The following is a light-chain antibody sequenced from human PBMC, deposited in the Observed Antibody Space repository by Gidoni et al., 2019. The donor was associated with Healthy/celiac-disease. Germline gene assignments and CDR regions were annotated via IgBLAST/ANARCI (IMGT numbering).Light chain of an antibody. Sequence: SYELTQPPSLSVFPGQTARITCPGDALPKQYAYWYQQKPGQAPVLVIYKDSDRPSGIPERFSGSSSGTTVTLTISGVQAEDEADYYCQSADSSGTYVVFGGGTKLTVL. CDR3: QSADSSGTYVV. V-gene: IGLV3-25*03. CDR2: KDS. CDR1: ALPKQY. J-gene: IGLJ2*01.